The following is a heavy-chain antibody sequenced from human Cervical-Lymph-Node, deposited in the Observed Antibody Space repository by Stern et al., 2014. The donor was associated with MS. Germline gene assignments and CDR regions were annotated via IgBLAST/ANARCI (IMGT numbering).Heavy chain of an antibody. CDR2: INAKGGIK. CDR1: GYTFSDHY. J-gene: IGHJ3*02. CDR3: ARKLNWNDIFTNVFDI. Sequence: MQLVESGAEVKKPGASVKVSCKASGYTFSDHYMHWVRQAPGQGLEWMGWINAKGGIKNYAKKFQGRVTMTRDTSISTAYMELSSLRSDDTAVYYCARKLNWNDIFTNVFDIWGQGTMVTVSS. D-gene: IGHD1-20*01. V-gene: IGHV1-2*02.